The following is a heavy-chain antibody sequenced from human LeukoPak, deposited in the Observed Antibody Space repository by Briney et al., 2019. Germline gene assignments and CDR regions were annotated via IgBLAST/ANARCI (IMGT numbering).Heavy chain of an antibody. CDR3: ARDYYDSSGYYYDY. V-gene: IGHV4-39*07. J-gene: IGHJ4*02. Sequence: SETLSLTCAVYGGSFSSYYWGWIRQPPGKGLEWIGSIYYSGSTYYNPSLKSRVTLSVDTSKNQFSLKLSSVTAADTAVYYCARDYYDSSGYYYDYWGQGTLVTVSS. CDR1: GGSFSSYY. CDR2: IYYSGST. D-gene: IGHD3-22*01.